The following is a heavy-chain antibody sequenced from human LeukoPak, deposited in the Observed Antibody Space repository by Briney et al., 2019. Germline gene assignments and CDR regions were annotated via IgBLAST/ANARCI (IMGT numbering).Heavy chain of an antibody. V-gene: IGHV4-38-2*02. CDR3: ARGSSKVSNYYYYMDV. CDR2: IFHSGST. CDR1: GYPFTSTYY. D-gene: IGHD5/OR15-5a*01. Sequence: SETLSLTCTVSGYPFTSTYYWGWIRQPPGKGLEWLGSIFHSGSTYYNPSLQSRVTISVDTSKNQFSLKLSSVTAADTAVYYCARGSSKVSNYYYYMDVWGKGTTVTVSS. J-gene: IGHJ6*03.